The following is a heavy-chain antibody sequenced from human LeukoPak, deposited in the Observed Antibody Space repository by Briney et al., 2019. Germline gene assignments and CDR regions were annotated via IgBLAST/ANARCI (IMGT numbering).Heavy chain of an antibody. CDR3: ASSPAYSSSWDAIVN. CDR2: IGTSGDT. D-gene: IGHD6-13*01. V-gene: IGHV3-13*01. J-gene: IGHJ4*02. Sequence: RGSLRLSCAASGFTLSTYDMHWVLEAAGQGLKSVSGIGTSGDTYASGSVQGRFTISRENARNSLYLQMSSLSAGDTAVYYCASSPAYSSSWDAIVNWGQGTLVTVSS. CDR1: GFTLSTYD.